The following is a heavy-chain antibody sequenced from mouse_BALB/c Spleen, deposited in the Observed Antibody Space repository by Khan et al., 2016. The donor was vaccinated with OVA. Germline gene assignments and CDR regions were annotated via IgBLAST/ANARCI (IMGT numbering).Heavy chain of an antibody. CDR3: AREWGAWFPY. CDR1: GYTFTDYN. Sequence: QVQLQQSGAELARPGASVKLSCKASGYTFTDYNINWVKQRTGQGLEWIGEIYPGSNNTYYNEKFKGKATLTADKSSSTAYMQLSSLTSEDSAVYFDAREWGAWFPYWGQGTLVTVSA. J-gene: IGHJ3*01. V-gene: IGHV1-77*01. CDR2: IYPGSNNT.